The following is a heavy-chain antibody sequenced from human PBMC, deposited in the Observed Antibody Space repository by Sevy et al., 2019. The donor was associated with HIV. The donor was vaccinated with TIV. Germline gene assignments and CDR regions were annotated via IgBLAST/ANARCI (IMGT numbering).Heavy chain of an antibody. Sequence: SQTLSLTCAISGDSVSSNSAAWNWIRQSPSRGLEWLGRTYYRSKWYNDYAVSVKSRITINPDTSKNQFSLQLNSVTPEDTALYYCARNPPDCTSTSCHFDFWGQGTLVTVSS. J-gene: IGHJ4*02. V-gene: IGHV6-1*01. CDR3: ARNPPDCTSTSCHFDF. CDR1: GDSVSSNSAA. D-gene: IGHD2-2*01. CDR2: TYYRSKWYN.